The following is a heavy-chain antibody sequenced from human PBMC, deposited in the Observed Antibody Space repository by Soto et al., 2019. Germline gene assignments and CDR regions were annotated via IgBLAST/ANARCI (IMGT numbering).Heavy chain of an antibody. J-gene: IGHJ4*02. CDR3: TCNRCGGSGWPTLGY. CDR1: VFTFSNAW. V-gene: IGHV3-15*01. Sequence: EVQLVESGGGLVKPGGSLRLSCAASVFTFSNAWMSWVRQAPGKGLEWVGRIKSKTDGGTTDYAAPVKGRFTISSDDSKNTMYLQMNSLKTEDTAVYYYTCNRCGGSGWPTLGYWGQGTLVTVSS. D-gene: IGHD6-19*01. CDR2: IKSKTDGGTT.